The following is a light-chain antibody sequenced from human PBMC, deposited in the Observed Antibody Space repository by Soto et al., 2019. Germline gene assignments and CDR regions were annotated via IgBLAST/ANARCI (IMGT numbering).Light chain of an antibody. CDR3: ASWDDSLNGGV. CDR2: YDD. Sequence: HSVLTQPPSVSEAPRQRVTISCSGSSTNIGNNAVNWYQQLPGEAPKLLIYYDDLLPSGVSDRFSGSKSGTSASLAISGLQSEDEADYYCASWDDSLNGGVFGGGTKLTVL. CDR1: STNIGNNA. V-gene: IGLV1-36*01. J-gene: IGLJ3*02.